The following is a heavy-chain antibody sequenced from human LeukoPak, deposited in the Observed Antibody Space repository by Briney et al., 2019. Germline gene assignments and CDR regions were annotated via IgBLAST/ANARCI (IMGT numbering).Heavy chain of an antibody. CDR3: AKAHDYGAYAGFDY. J-gene: IGHJ4*02. D-gene: IGHD4-17*01. CDR2: INPNSGGT. CDR1: GYAFTGYY. V-gene: IGHV1-2*02. Sequence: SVMVSCKASGYAFTGYYMHWVRQAPGQGLEWMGWINPNSGGTNYAQKLQGRVTMTRDTSISTAYMELSRLRSDDTAVYYCAKAHDYGAYAGFDYWGQGTLVSVSS.